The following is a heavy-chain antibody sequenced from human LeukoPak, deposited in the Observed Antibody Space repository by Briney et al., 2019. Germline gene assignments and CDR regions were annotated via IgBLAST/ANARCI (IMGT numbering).Heavy chain of an antibody. Sequence: SETLSLTCTVSGGSISSYYWSWIRQPPGKGLEWIGYIYYSGSTNYNPSLKSRVTISVDTSKNQFSLKLSSVTAADTAVYYCARACGGECSPDILAFQHWGQGTLVTVSS. J-gene: IGHJ1*01. CDR3: ARACGGECSPDILAFQH. V-gene: IGHV4-59*01. CDR2: IYYSGST. CDR1: GGSISSYY. D-gene: IGHD2-21*01.